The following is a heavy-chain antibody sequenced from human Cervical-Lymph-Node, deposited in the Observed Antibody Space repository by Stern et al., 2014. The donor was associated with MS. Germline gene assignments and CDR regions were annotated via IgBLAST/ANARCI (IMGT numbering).Heavy chain of an antibody. CDR2: ISYSGST. J-gene: IGHJ4*02. D-gene: IGHD5-12*01. V-gene: IGHV4-61*01. CDR3: ARQSSGGYR. CDR1: GGSVSSGSYY. Sequence: QLQLQESIPGLVKPSETLSLTCTVSGGSVSSGSYYLSWIRQPPGKGLEWIGSISYSGSTNYNPSLKSRVTLSVDTSKNQFSLRLTSVTAADTAVYYCARQSSGGYRWGQGTLVTVSS.